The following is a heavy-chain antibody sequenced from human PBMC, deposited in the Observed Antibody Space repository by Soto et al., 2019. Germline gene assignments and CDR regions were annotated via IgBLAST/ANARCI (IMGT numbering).Heavy chain of an antibody. Sequence: VSVKVSCKASGCTFTSYYINWVRQATGQGLEWMGWMNPNSGNTGYAQKFQGRVTMTRNTSISTAYMELSSLRSEDTAVYYCAILRFLKWLSDLCTLDVRGQRTTVTVAS. CDR1: GCTFTSYY. J-gene: IGHJ6*02. D-gene: IGHD3-3*01. CDR2: MNPNSGNT. V-gene: IGHV1-8*01. CDR3: AILRFLKWLSDLCTLDV.